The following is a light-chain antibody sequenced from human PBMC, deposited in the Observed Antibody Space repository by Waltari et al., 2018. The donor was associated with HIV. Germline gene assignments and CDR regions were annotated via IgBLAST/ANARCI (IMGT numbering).Light chain of an antibody. V-gene: IGKV3-20*01. CDR2: GAS. CDR3: QQYGNSPPYT. CDR1: QSVSSGY. J-gene: IGKJ2*01. Sequence: EIVLTQSPGTLSLSPGERATLSCRASQSVSSGYLAWYQQKPGQAPRVLIYGASSRATGITDRLSGSGSGTDFTLTISRLEPEDFAVYYCQQYGNSPPYTFGQGTKLEIK.